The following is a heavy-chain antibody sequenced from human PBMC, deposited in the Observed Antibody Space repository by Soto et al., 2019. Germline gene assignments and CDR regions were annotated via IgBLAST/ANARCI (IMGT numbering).Heavy chain of an antibody. D-gene: IGHD5-12*01. CDR1: GFTFSNYA. CDR3: ARVPRWLQPYFDY. CDR2: ISGSGGTT. J-gene: IGHJ4*02. V-gene: IGHV3-23*01. Sequence: EVQLLESGGGLVQPGESLRLSCVASGFTFSNYAMSWVRQAPGKGLEWVSGISGSGGTTYYADSVKGRFTISRDNSKNTLFLQMNSLRAGDTAVYYCARVPRWLQPYFDYWGQGTLVTVSS.